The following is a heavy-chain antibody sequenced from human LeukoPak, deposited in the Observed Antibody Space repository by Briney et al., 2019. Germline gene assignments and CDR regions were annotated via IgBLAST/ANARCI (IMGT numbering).Heavy chain of an antibody. Sequence: PGGSLRLSCAASGFTFSSYAMHWVRQAPGKGLEYVSAISSNGGSTYYADSVKGRFTISRDNSKNTLYLQMSSLRAEDTAVYYCVKAGTTYYYHSSGYYDYWGQGTLVTVSS. V-gene: IGHV3-64D*09. CDR3: VKAGTTYYYHSSGYYDY. D-gene: IGHD3-22*01. CDR2: ISSNGGST. CDR1: GFTFSSYA. J-gene: IGHJ4*02.